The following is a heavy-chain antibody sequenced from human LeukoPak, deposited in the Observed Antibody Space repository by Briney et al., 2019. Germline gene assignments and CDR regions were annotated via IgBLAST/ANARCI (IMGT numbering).Heavy chain of an antibody. CDR1: GGSISSYY. CDR3: ARVDYDYVWGSYRYTSPWDY. V-gene: IGHV4-59*01. Sequence: SETLSLTCTVSGGSISSYYRSWIRQPPGKGLEWIGYIYYSGSTNYNPSLKSRVTISVDTSKNQFSLKLSSVTAADTAVYYCARVDYDYVWGSYRYTSPWDYWGQGTLVTVSS. J-gene: IGHJ4*02. CDR2: IYYSGST. D-gene: IGHD3-16*02.